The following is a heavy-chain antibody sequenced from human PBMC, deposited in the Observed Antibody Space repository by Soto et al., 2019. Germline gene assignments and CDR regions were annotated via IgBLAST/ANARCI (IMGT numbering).Heavy chain of an antibody. Sequence: SETLSLTCTVSGGSISSGGYYWSWIRQHPGKGLEWIGYIYYSGSTYYNPSLKSRVTISVDTSKNQFSLKLSSVTAADTAVYYCARAEDSSGYYYYFDYWGQGTLVTVSS. D-gene: IGHD3-22*01. CDR3: ARAEDSSGYYYYFDY. J-gene: IGHJ4*02. CDR1: GGSISSGGYY. CDR2: IYYSGST. V-gene: IGHV4-31*03.